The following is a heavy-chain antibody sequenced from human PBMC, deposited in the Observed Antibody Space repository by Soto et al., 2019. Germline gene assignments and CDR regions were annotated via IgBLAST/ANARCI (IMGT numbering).Heavy chain of an antibody. CDR3: AKDREYSSSPDRYCFDY. D-gene: IGHD6-6*01. V-gene: IGHV3-23*01. J-gene: IGHJ4*02. Sequence: GGSLRLSCAASGFTFSSYAMSWVRQAPGKGLEWVSAISGSGGSTYYADSVKGRFTISRDNSKNTLYLQMNSLRAEDTAVYYCAKDREYSSSPDRYCFDYWGQGTLVTVSS. CDR1: GFTFSSYA. CDR2: ISGSGGST.